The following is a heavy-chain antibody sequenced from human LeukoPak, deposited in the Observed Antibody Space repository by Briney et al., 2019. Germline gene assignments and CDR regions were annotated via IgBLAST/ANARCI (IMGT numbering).Heavy chain of an antibody. J-gene: IGHJ4*02. Sequence: GGSLRLSCAASGFTFSSYAMSWVRQAPGKGLEWVSGISSSGGSTYYADSVKGRFTISRDNSKNTLYLQMNSLRAEDTAVYYCAKDGQYSSSSPYYFDYWGQGTLVTVSS. CDR1: GFTFSSYA. V-gene: IGHV3-23*01. D-gene: IGHD6-6*01. CDR2: ISSSGGST. CDR3: AKDGQYSSSSPYYFDY.